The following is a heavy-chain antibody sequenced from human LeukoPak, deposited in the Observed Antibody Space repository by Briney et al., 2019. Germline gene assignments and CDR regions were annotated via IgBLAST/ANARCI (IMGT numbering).Heavy chain of an antibody. J-gene: IGHJ4*02. CDR3: ARDRDSGDYTAAPGDY. Sequence: GGSLRLSCAASGFMFSSNWMSWVRLAPGKGLEWVANIKEDGTETYYVDSVKGRFTISRDSAKNSLYLQMNSLRDEDTAVYYCARDRDSGDYTAAPGDYWGQGTLVTVSS. V-gene: IGHV3-7*01. CDR1: GFMFSSNW. D-gene: IGHD4-17*01. CDR2: IKEDGTET.